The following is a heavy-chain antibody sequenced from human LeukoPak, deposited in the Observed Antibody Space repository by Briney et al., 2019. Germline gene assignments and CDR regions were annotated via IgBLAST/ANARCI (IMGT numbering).Heavy chain of an antibody. CDR1: GFTFSSYW. CDR3: AILYSSSWYVGY. V-gene: IGHV3-23*01. J-gene: IGHJ4*02. Sequence: GSLRLSCAASGFTFSSYWMSWVRQAPGKGLEWVSGISGSGGSTYYADSVKGRFTITRDNSKNTLYLQMNSPRAEDTAVYYCAILYSSSWYVGYWGQGTLVTVSS. D-gene: IGHD6-13*01. CDR2: ISGSGGST.